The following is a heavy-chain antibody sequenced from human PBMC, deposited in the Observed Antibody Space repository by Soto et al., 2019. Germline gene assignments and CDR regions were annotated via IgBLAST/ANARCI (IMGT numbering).Heavy chain of an antibody. CDR2: IYWNDDN. D-gene: IGHD6-19*01. J-gene: IGHJ4*02. CDR1: GFSLSSFAVG. CDR3: AHGSGWLADY. Sequence: QITLKESGPPLLKPTQTLTLTCTFSGFSLSSFAVGVNWIRQPPGKAPEWLALIYWNDDNHYSPSLRNRLTVTKDTSKNQVVLTMTNVDPVDTATYYCAHGSGWLADYGGQGTLVTVSS. V-gene: IGHV2-5*01.